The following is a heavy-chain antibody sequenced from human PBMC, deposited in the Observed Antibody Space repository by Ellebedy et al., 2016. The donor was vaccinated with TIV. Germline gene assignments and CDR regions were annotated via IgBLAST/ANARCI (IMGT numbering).Heavy chain of an antibody. CDR1: GGTFSSYA. D-gene: IGHD2-21*01. CDR2: FIPILGIA. V-gene: IGHV1-69*04. J-gene: IGHJ3*02. CDR3: ARGLSIHDAFDI. Sequence: SVKVSXXASGGTFSSYAISWVRQAPGQGLEWMGRFIPILGIANYAQKFQGRVTITADKSTSTAYMELSSLRSEDTAVYYCARGLSIHDAFDIWGQGTMVTVSS.